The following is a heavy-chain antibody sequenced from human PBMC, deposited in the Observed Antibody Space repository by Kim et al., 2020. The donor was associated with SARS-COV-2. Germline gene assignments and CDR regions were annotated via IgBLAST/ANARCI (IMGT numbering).Heavy chain of an antibody. J-gene: IGHJ4*02. Sequence: SETLSLTCAVYGGSFSGYSWSWIRQPPGKGLEWIGEINHSGSTNYNPSLKSRVTISVDTSKNQFSLKLSSVTAADTAVYYCARGTMAVAGPFDYWCQAT. CDR1: GGSFSGYS. D-gene: IGHD6-19*01. CDR2: INHSGST. CDR3: ARGTMAVAGPFDY. V-gene: IGHV4-34*01.